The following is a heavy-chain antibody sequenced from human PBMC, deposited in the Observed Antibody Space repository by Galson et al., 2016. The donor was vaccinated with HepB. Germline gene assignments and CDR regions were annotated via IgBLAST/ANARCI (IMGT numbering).Heavy chain of an antibody. CDR2: VTGTGGRT. V-gene: IGHV3-23*01. D-gene: IGHD3-10*01. Sequence: SLRLSCAASGFTFSGSAMSWVRQAPGKGLEWVSAVTGTGGRTYYADSVKGRFTISRDNSKNTLYLQMNSLRAEDTAIYYCAKIIGPGGSGDYWGQGTLVTVSS. CDR1: GFTFSGSA. J-gene: IGHJ4*02. CDR3: AKIIGPGGSGDY.